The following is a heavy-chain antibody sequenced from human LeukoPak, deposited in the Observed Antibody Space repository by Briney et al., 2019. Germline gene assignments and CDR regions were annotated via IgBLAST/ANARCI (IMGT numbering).Heavy chain of an antibody. J-gene: IGHJ5*02. V-gene: IGHV3-49*04. CDR1: GFTFGDYA. Sequence: SLRLSCTASGFTFGDYAMSRVGQAPGKGLEWVGFIRSKAYGGTTEYAASVKGRFTISRDDSKSIAYLQMNSLKTEDTGVYYCTREGVGPNPRGSWFYLWGQGTLVTVSS. D-gene: IGHD3-3*01. CDR2: IRSKAYGGTT. CDR3: TREGVGPNPRGSWFYL.